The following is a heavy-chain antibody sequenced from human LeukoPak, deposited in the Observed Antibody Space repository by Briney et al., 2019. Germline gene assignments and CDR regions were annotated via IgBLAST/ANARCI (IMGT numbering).Heavy chain of an antibody. J-gene: IGHJ4*02. V-gene: IGHV4-61*02. Sequence: PSETLSLTCTVSCGFVTSGNYYWDWIPQPPGKGLEWIGRIYTNGGASYNPSLKSRVTISIDASKNQFSLKLSSVTAADTAVYYCAREPPGYWGQGILVTVSS. CDR2: IYTNGGA. CDR3: AREPPGY. CDR1: CGFVTSGNYY.